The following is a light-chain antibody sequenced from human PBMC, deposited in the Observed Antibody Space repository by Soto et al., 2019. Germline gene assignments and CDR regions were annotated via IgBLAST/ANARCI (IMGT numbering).Light chain of an antibody. CDR1: QRVSTY. CDR3: QQSYSTPRT. V-gene: IGKV1-39*01. CDR2: AAS. J-gene: IGKJ2*01. Sequence: DIQMTQSPSSLSASVGDRVTITCRASQRVSTYLNWYQQKPEKAPKLLIYAASSLQSGVPSRFSGSGSGTDSTLTISSLQPEDFATYYCQQSYSTPRTFGQGTKVDI.